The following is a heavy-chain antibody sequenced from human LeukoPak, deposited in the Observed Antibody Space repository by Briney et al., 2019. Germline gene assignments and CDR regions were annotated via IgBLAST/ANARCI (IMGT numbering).Heavy chain of an antibody. V-gene: IGHV4-61*02. D-gene: IGHD5-18*01. CDR3: ARDRGYSYGFYYGMDV. Sequence: SQTLSLTCTVSGGSISSGSYYWSLIWQPAGKGLEWIGRIYTSGSTNYNPSLKSRVTISVDTSKNQFSLKLSSVTAADTAVYYCARDRGYSYGFYYGMDVWGQGTTVTVSS. CDR1: GGSISSGSYY. CDR2: IYTSGST. J-gene: IGHJ6*02.